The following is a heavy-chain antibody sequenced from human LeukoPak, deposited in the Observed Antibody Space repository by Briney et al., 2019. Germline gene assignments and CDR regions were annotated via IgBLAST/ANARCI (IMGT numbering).Heavy chain of an antibody. J-gene: IGHJ6*02. CDR1: GGSISSSSYY. CDR3: ARYQGYSGYDPMDV. Sequence: SETLSLTCTVSGGSISSSSYYLGWIRQPPGKGLEWIGSIYYSGSTYYNPSLKSRVTISVDTSKNQFSLKLSSVTAADTAVYYCARYQGYSGYDPMDVWGQGTTVTVSS. V-gene: IGHV4-39*01. D-gene: IGHD5-12*01. CDR2: IYYSGST.